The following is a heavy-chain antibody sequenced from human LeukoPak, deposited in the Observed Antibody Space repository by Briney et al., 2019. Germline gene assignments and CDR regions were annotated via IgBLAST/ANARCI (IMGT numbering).Heavy chain of an antibody. V-gene: IGHV3-73*01. CDR3: TRLFDLEWSLRPYYMDV. D-gene: IGHD3-3*01. J-gene: IGHJ6*03. Sequence: GGSLRLSCAASGFTFSGSAMHWVRQASGKGLEWVGRIRSKANSYATAYAASVKGRFTISRDDSKNTAYLQMNSLKTEDTAVYYCTRLFDLEWSLRPYYMDVWGKGTTVTVSS. CDR1: GFTFSGSA. CDR2: IRSKANSYAT.